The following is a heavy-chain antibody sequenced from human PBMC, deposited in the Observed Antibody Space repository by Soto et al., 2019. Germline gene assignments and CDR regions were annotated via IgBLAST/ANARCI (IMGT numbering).Heavy chain of an antibody. J-gene: IGHJ5*02. D-gene: IGHD1-1*01. CDR1: GYTFTSYG. Sequence: GASVKVSCKASGYTFTSYGISWVRQAPGQGLEWMGWISAYDGNTNYAQKLQSRVTMTTDTSTSTAYMDLRSLRSDDTAVYYCARHNSQWPNWFDPWGQGTLVTVSS. V-gene: IGHV1-18*01. CDR3: ARHNSQWPNWFDP. CDR2: ISAYDGNT.